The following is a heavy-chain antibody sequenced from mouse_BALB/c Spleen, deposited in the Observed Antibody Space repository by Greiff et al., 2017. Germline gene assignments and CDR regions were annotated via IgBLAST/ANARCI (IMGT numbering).Heavy chain of an antibody. V-gene: IGHV1-18*01. CDR2: INPNNGGT. Sequence: EVQLQESGPELVKPGASVKIPCKASGYTFTDYNMDWVKQSHGKSLEWIGDINPNNGGTIYNQKFKGKATLTVDNSSSTAYMELRSLTSEDTAVYYCARFHYGSSFTRYFDVWGAGTTVTVSS. J-gene: IGHJ1*01. CDR1: GYTFTDYN. D-gene: IGHD1-1*01. CDR3: ARFHYGSSFTRYFDV.